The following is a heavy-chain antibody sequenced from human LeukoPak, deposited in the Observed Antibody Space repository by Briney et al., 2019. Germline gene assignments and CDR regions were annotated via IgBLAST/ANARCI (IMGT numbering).Heavy chain of an antibody. CDR1: GFTFSSYG. CDR3: AKGSATTVVTIDY. Sequence: GKSLRLSCAASGFTFSSYGMHWVRQAPGKGLEWVAVISSDGSDKYYADSVKGRSTISRGNSKNTMYLQMNSLRDEDTAVYYCAKGSATTVVTIDYWGQGTLVTVSS. V-gene: IGHV3-30*18. CDR2: ISSDGSDK. J-gene: IGHJ4*02. D-gene: IGHD4-23*01.